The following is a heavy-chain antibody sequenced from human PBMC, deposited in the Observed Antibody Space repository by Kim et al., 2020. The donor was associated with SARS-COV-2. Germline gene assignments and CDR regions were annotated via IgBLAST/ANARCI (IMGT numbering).Heavy chain of an antibody. CDR3: ARIYYDSSGWAAYYYYYGMDV. J-gene: IGHJ6*02. V-gene: IGHV3-48*02. CDR1: GFTFSRYR. Sequence: GGSLRLSCAASGFTFSRYRMNWVRQAPGKGLEWVSHISSSSSTIYYADSVKGRYTISRDNAKNSLYLQMNSLRDEDTAVYYCARIYYDSSGWAAYYYYYGMDVGGQGTTVTVSS. CDR2: ISSSSSTI. D-gene: IGHD3-22*01.